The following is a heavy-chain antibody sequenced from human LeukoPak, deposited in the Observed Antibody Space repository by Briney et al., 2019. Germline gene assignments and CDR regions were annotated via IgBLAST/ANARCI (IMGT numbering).Heavy chain of an antibody. V-gene: IGHV4-61*02. CDR2: ISTRGST. CDR1: GGSISSGPYY. D-gene: IGHD3-10*01. CDR3: ASIWLGGNWFDP. J-gene: IGHJ5*02. Sequence: SQTLSLTCTDSGGSISSGPYYWNWIRQPAGKGLEWIGRISTRGSTNYNTSLKSRLTLSIDTSNNQFSLSLNSVTAADTAVYYCASIWLGGNWFDPWGQGTLVTVSS.